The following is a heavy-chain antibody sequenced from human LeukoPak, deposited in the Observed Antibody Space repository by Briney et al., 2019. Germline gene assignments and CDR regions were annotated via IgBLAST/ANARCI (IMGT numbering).Heavy chain of an antibody. J-gene: IGHJ4*02. Sequence: ASVKVSCKASGYTFTGYYMHWVRQAPGQGLEWMGWINPNSGGTNYAQKFQGRVTMTRDMSTSTVYMELSSLRSEDTAVYYCARPHTAMVNSPLDYWGQGTLVTVSS. CDR1: GYTFTGYY. CDR3: ARPHTAMVNSPLDY. D-gene: IGHD5-18*01. V-gene: IGHV1-2*02. CDR2: INPNSGGT.